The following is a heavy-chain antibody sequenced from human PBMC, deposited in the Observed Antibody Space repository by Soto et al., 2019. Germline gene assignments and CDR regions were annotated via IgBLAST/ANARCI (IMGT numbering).Heavy chain of an antibody. D-gene: IGHD2-8*02. CDR3: ARAGDCTGTSCHLRGPCDS. J-gene: IGHJ4*02. CDR1: GFTFSLYA. Sequence: QVQLVESGGGVVQPGRSLRLSCAASGFTFSLYAIHWVRQAPGKGLEWVAAIWGDGSDKKYADSVKGRFTVSRDNSKNTLYLQMNSLRDEDTAVYFCARAGDCTGTSCHLRGPCDSWGPGTLVTVSS. V-gene: IGHV3-33*01. CDR2: IWGDGSDK.